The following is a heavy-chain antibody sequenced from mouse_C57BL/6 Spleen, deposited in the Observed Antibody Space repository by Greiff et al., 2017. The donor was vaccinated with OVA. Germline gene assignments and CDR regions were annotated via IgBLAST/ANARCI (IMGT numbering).Heavy chain of an antibody. Sequence: QVQLQQPGAELVKPGASVKMSCKASGYTFTSYWITWVKQRPGQGLEWIGDIYPGSGSTNYNEKFKSKATLTVDKSSSPAYMQLSSLTSEDAAVYYYAREHYGSLHAMDYWGQGTSVTVSS. CDR1: GYTFTSYW. CDR2: IYPGSGST. D-gene: IGHD1-1*01. CDR3: AREHYGSLHAMDY. J-gene: IGHJ4*01. V-gene: IGHV1-55*01.